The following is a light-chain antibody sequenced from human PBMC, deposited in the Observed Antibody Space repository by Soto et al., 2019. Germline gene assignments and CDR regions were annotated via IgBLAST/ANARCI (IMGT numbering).Light chain of an antibody. V-gene: IGKV3-15*01. Sequence: EIVMTQSPATLSVSPGERATLSCRASQSISSSNLAWYQQKPGQAPRLLIYGASSRATGIPARFSGSGSGTEFTLTISSLQSEDFAVYYCQQYYNSPYTFGQGTKLEIK. CDR2: GAS. J-gene: IGKJ2*01. CDR3: QQYYNSPYT. CDR1: QSISSSN.